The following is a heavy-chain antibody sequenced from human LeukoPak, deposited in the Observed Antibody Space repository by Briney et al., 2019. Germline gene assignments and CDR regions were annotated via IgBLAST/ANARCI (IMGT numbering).Heavy chain of an antibody. CDR2: IRGKAYGGTT. CDR1: GFTFGDYA. J-gene: IGHJ4*02. D-gene: IGHD1-26*01. V-gene: IGHV3-49*04. Sequence: GRSLRLSCTASGFTFGDYAMSWVRQAPGKGLEWVGFIRGKAYGGTTEYAASVKGRFTISRDDSKSIAYLQMNSLKTEDTAVYYCTSWKEPVGATSYWGQGTLVTVSS. CDR3: TSWKEPVGATSY.